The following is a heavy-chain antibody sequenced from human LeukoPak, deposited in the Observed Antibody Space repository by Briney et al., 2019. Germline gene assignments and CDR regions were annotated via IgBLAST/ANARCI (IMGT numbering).Heavy chain of an antibody. J-gene: IGHJ4*02. CDR2: INHSGST. CDR1: GGSISSGSYY. CDR3: ARSVVATTYFDY. Sequence: SETLSLTCTVSGGSISSGSYYWSWIRQPAGKGLEWIGEINHSGSTNYNPSLKSRVTISVDTSKNQFSLKLSSVTAADTAVYYCARSVVATTYFDYWGQGTLVTVSS. D-gene: IGHD5-12*01. V-gene: IGHV4-61*10.